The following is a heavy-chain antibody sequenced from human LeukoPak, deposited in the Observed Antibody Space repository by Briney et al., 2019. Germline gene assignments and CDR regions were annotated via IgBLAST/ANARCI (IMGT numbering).Heavy chain of an antibody. CDR1: GEPSGVTFNRYW. V-gene: IGHV3-23*01. J-gene: IGHJ4*02. D-gene: IGHD4-17*01. Sequence: GGSLRLSCVASGEPSGVTFNRYWMSWVRQAPGKGLEWVSIISGGGSSTYYVDSVKGRFTVSRDNSRNTLYLQMNSPRAEDTAVYYCAKGHSDYGTGFDCWGQGTLVTVSS. CDR2: ISGGGSST. CDR3: AKGHSDYGTGFDC.